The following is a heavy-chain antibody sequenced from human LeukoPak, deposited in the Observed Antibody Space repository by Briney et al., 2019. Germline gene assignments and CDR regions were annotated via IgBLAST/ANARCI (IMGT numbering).Heavy chain of an antibody. CDR3: AKDFASNPEHGPLDY. CDR1: GFTFSSYG. J-gene: IGHJ4*02. D-gene: IGHD1-14*01. Sequence: GRSLRLSCAASGFTFSSYGMHWVRQAPGKGLEWVAVISYDRSNKYYADSVKGRFTISRDNSKNTLYLQMNSLRAEDTAVYYCAKDFASNPEHGPLDYWGQGTLVTVSS. CDR2: ISYDRSNK. V-gene: IGHV3-30*18.